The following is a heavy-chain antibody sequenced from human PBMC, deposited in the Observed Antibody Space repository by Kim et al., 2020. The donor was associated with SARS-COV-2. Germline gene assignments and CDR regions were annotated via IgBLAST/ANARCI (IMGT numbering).Heavy chain of an antibody. CDR2: ISYDGSNK. D-gene: IGHD3-10*01. V-gene: IGHV3-30*18. CDR1: GFTFSSYG. J-gene: IGHJ6*02. CDR3: AKASPPKVLLWFGELPLAGMDV. Sequence: GGSLRLSCAAFGFTFSSYGMHWVRQAPGKGLEWVAVISYDGSNKYYADSVKGRFTISRDNSKNTLYLQMNSLRAEDTAVYYCAKASPPKVLLWFGELPLAGMDVWGQGTTVTVSS.